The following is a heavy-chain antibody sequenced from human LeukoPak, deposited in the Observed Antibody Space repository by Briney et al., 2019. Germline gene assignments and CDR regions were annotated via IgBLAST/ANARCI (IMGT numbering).Heavy chain of an antibody. Sequence: ASVKVSCKASGYTFTSYGISWVRQAPGQGLEWMGWISAYNGNTSYAQKLQGRVTMTTDTSTSTAYMELRSLRSDDTAVYYCARVVVVGAPKGDNFDYWGQGTLVTVSS. V-gene: IGHV1-18*01. CDR3: ARVVVVGAPKGDNFDY. J-gene: IGHJ4*02. D-gene: IGHD1-26*01. CDR2: ISAYNGNT. CDR1: GYTFTSYG.